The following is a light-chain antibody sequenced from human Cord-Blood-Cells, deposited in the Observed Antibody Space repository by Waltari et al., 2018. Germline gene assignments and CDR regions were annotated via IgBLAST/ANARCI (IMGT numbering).Light chain of an antibody. CDR1: SSDVGSYNL. Sequence: QSALTQPASVSGSPGQSITISCTGTSSDVGSYNLVSWYQQHPGKAPKLMIYEGSKRPSGVSNRFPASKSGNTASLTISGLQAEDEADYYCCSYAGSSTFYVFGTGTKVTVL. J-gene: IGLJ1*01. CDR2: EGS. CDR3: CSYAGSSTFYV. V-gene: IGLV2-23*03.